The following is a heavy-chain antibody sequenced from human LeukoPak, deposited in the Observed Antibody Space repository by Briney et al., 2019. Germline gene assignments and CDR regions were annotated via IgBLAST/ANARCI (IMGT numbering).Heavy chain of an antibody. CDR2: ISYDGSNK. CDR3: AKDLSPLRVVTPYYYYGMDV. D-gene: IGHD4-23*01. J-gene: IGHJ6*02. Sequence: GGSLRLSCAASGFTFSSYGVHWVRQAPGKGLEWVAVISYDGSNKYYADSVKGRFTISRDNSKNTLYLQMNSLRAEDTAVYYCAKDLSPLRVVTPYYYYGMDVWGQGTTVTVSS. V-gene: IGHV3-30*18. CDR1: GFTFSSYG.